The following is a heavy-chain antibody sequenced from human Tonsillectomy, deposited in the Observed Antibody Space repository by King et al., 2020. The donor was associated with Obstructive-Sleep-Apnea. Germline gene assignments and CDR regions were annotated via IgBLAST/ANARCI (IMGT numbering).Heavy chain of an antibody. V-gene: IGHV4-59*08. CDR1: GGSISSYY. CDR3: ARHPPEWLRPKGDAFDI. Sequence: QLQESGPGLVKPSETLSLTCTVSGGSISSYYWSWIRQPPGKGLEWIGYIYYSGSTNYNPSLKSRVTISIDTSKNQFSLTLSSGTAADTAVYYCARHPPEWLRPKGDAFDIWGQGTMVTVSS. CDR2: IYYSGST. D-gene: IGHD5-12*01. J-gene: IGHJ3*02.